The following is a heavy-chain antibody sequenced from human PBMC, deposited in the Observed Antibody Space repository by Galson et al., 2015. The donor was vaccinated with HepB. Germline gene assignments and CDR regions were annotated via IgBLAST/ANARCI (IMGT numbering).Heavy chain of an antibody. V-gene: IGHV3-7*01. CDR3: ARDHGYSGYALLFDYIWGSYPLFDY. D-gene: IGHD3-16*02. J-gene: IGHJ4*02. CDR1: GFTFSSYW. Sequence: SLRLSCAASGFTFSSYWMSWVRQAPGKGLEWVANIKQDGSEKYYVDSVKGRFTISRDNAKNSLYPQMNSLRAEDTAVYYCARDHGYSGYALLFDYIWGSYPLFDYWGQGTLVTVSS. CDR2: IKQDGSEK.